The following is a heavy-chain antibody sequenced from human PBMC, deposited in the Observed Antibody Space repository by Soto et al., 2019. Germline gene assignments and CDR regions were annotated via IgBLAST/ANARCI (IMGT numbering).Heavy chain of an antibody. CDR3: ARTFISYNWFDS. CDR2: GSYSGTT. D-gene: IGHD3-16*01. CDR1: GVSVSRGSFY. J-gene: IGHJ5*01. V-gene: IGHV4-61*01. Sequence: PSETLSLTCTVSGVSVSRGSFYWAWIRQPPGKGLEWIGFGSYSGTTNYKPSLKSRVTISVDTSRSQISLKVSSLTAADTAVYYCARTFISYNWFDSWRQGPLVTVS.